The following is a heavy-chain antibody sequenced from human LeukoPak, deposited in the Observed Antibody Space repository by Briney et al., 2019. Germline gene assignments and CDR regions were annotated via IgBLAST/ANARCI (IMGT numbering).Heavy chain of an antibody. CDR1: GGSISSTNW. CDR2: IHYSGNT. V-gene: IGHV4-4*02. D-gene: IGHD5-18*01. CDR3: ARRGYGYAQGYFDL. Sequence: SGTLSLTCGVSGGSISSTNWWSWIRQPPGKGLEGIGAIHYSGNTYYNPSLRSRVTMSVDTSKNQYSLKLSSVTAADTAVYYCARRGYGYAQGYFDLWGRGTLVTVSS. J-gene: IGHJ2*01.